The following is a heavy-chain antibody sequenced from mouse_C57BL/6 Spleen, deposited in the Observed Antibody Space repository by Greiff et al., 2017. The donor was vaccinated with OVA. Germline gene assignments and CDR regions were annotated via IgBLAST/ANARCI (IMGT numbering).Heavy chain of an antibody. D-gene: IGHD1-1*01. CDR3: AREDYYGSSYYFDY. Sequence: VQLQQSGPELVKPGASVKISCKASGYAFSSSWMHWVKQRPGTGLEWIGRIYPGDGDPNYNGKFKGKATLTADKSSSTAYMQLSSLTSEDSAVYVCAREDYYGSSYYFDYWGQGTTLTVSS. V-gene: IGHV1-82*01. J-gene: IGHJ2*01. CDR2: IYPGDGDP. CDR1: GYAFSSSW.